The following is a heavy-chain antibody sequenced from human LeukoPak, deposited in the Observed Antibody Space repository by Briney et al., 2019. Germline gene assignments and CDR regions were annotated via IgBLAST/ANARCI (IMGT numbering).Heavy chain of an antibody. Sequence: ASVKVSCKASGYTFTSYDINWVRQATGQGLEWMGWMNPNSGNTGYAQKFQGRVTMTTDTSTSTAYMELRSLRSDDTAVYYCARVSGSYKSDYWGQGTLVTVSS. D-gene: IGHD1-26*01. CDR3: ARVSGSYKSDY. CDR2: MNPNSGNT. CDR1: GYTFTSYD. V-gene: IGHV1-8*02. J-gene: IGHJ4*02.